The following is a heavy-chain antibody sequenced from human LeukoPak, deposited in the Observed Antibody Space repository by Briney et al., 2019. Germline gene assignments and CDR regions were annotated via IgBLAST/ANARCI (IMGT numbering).Heavy chain of an antibody. CDR3: ARDSDYGDYYYYGMDV. CDR1: GFTVSSNY. Sequence: PGGSLRLSCAASGFTVSSNYMSWGRQAPGQGLERVSVIYSGGSTYYADSVKGRFTISRDNSKNTLYLQMNSLRAEDTAVYYCARDSDYGDYYYYGMDVWGQGTTVTVSS. J-gene: IGHJ6*02. V-gene: IGHV3-53*01. D-gene: IGHD4-17*01. CDR2: IYSGGST.